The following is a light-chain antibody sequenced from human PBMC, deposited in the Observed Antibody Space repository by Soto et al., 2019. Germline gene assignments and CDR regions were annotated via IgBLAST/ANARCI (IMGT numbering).Light chain of an antibody. CDR3: QHMRT. CDR1: QNINNW. J-gene: IGKJ1*01. Sequence: EIQMTQSPSSLSASVGDRVTITCRASQNINNWIAWYQQKPGKXPKFLIYDASTLESGVPSRFSGSGFGTEFSLTISSLQHDDVGSYYCQHMRTFGQGTKVEI. CDR2: DAS. V-gene: IGKV1-5*01.